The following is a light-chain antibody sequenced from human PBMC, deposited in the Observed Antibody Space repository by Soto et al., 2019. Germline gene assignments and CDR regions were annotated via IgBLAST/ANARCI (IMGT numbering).Light chain of an antibody. CDR3: SSYTSSSTLVV. V-gene: IGLV2-14*01. J-gene: IGLJ2*01. CDR1: SIDVGGYNY. Sequence: QSVLTQPASVSGSTGQSISISCTGTSIDVGGYNYVSWYQQHPGKAPKLMIYYVSNRPSGVSNRFSGSKSGNTASLTISGLQAEDEADYYCSSYTSSSTLVVFGGGTKLTVL. CDR2: YVS.